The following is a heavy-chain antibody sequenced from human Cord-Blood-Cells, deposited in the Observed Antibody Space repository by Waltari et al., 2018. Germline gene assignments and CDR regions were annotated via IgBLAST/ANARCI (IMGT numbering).Heavy chain of an antibody. CDR2: INHSGST. CDR3: ARGRVTYYDFWSGGYCYYYYMDV. D-gene: IGHD3-3*01. J-gene: IGHJ6*03. V-gene: IGHV4-34*01. Sequence: QVQLQQWGAGLLKPSGTLSLTCAVYGGSFSGYYWSWIRQPPGKGLEWLGEINHSGSTNYNPSLKSRVTISVDTSKNQFSLKLSAVTAADTAVYYCARGRVTYYDFWSGGYCYYYYMDVWGKGTTVTVSS. CDR1: GGSFSGYY.